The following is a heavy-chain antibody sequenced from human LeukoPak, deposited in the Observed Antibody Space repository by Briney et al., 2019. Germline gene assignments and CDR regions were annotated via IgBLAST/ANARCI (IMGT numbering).Heavy chain of an antibody. CDR2: IWYDGSNK. CDR3: ARERYQLLYYWFDP. CDR1: RFTFSIYG. Sequence: GRSLRLSCAASRFTFSIYGMHCVRQAPGKGMEWVAVIWYDGSNKYYADSMKGRFTISRDNSKNTLYLQMNSLRAEDTAVYYCARERYQLLYYWFDPWGQGTLVTVSS. V-gene: IGHV3-33*01. D-gene: IGHD2-2*02. J-gene: IGHJ5*02.